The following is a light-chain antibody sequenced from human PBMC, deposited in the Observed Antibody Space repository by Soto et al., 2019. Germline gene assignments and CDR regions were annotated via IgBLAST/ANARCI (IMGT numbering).Light chain of an antibody. CDR3: QQYDNLPFG. Sequence: DIQMSQSPSSLSASVGDGVTITCQASQDITNYLNWYQHKPGKPPKLLIYDASNLETGVPSRFSGSGSGTAVTFTISSRQREDIATYYCQQYDNLPFGFGGGTKVEIK. CDR1: QDITNY. J-gene: IGKJ4*01. CDR2: DAS. V-gene: IGKV1-33*01.